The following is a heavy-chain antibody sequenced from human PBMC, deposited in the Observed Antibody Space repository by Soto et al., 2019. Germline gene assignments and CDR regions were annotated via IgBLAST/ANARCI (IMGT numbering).Heavy chain of an antibody. J-gene: IGHJ4*02. CDR1: GFTFSSYA. V-gene: IGHV3-23*01. Sequence: EVQLLESAGGLVQPGGSLRLSCAASGFTFSSYAMSWVRQAPEKGLEWVSTFTGSGNTYYADSVKGRFTISRDNSKNTLYLQMNRLGAEDTAVYYCAREFASGSPNYDYWGLGTLVTVSS. D-gene: IGHD3-10*01. CDR3: AREFASGSPNYDY. CDR2: FTGSGNT.